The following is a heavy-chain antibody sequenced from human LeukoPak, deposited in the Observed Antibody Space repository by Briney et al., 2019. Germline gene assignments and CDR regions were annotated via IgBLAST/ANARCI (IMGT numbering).Heavy chain of an antibody. J-gene: IGHJ4*02. Sequence: TGGSLRLSCAASGFTFSSYEMNWVRQTPGKGLEWVSYISSSGSTIYYVDSVKGRFTISRDNAKNSLYLQMNSLRAEDTAVYYCARRYYYASSGSNFDYWGQGTLVTVSS. CDR2: ISSSGSTI. D-gene: IGHD3-22*01. CDR3: ARRYYYASSGSNFDY. V-gene: IGHV3-48*03. CDR1: GFTFSSYE.